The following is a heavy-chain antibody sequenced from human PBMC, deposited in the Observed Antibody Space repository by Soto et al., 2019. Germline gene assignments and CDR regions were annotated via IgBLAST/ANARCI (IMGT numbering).Heavy chain of an antibody. CDR2: IFSNDEK. Sequence: QVTLKESGPVLVKPTETLTLTCTVSGFSLSNARMGVSWIRQPPGKALEWLAHIFSNDEKSYSTSLKSRLTIYKDTSKSQVVLTMTNMDPVDTATYYCARAVGDSGYDYGYYYYYYMDVWGKGTTGTVS. D-gene: IGHD5-12*01. J-gene: IGHJ6*03. V-gene: IGHV2-26*01. CDR3: ARAVGDSGYDYGYYYYYYMDV. CDR1: GFSLSNARMG.